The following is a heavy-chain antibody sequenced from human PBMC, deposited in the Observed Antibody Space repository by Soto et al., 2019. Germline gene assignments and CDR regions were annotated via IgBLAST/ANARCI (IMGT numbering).Heavy chain of an antibody. CDR2: INYSGSP. CDR1: GGSISSSSYY. CDR3: ARVFDY. V-gene: IGHV4-39*01. J-gene: IGHJ4*02. Sequence: SETLSLTCTVSGGSISSSSYYWGWIRQPPGKGLEWIGTINYSGSPYYNPSLRSRVTISVDTSKNQFSLRLSSVTAADTAEYYCARVFDYWGQGTLVTVSS.